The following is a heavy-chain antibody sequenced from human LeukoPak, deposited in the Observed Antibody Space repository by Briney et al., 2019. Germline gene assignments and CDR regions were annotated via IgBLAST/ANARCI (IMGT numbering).Heavy chain of an antibody. V-gene: IGHV3-30*02. CDR2: IRYDGSNK. Sequence: GGSLRLSCAASGFTFTNYGMHWVRQAPGKGLEWVAFIRYDGSNKYYADSVKGRFTISRDNSKNTLYLQMNSLRAEDTAVYYCAKQAWYYYYMDVWGKGTTVTVSS. J-gene: IGHJ6*03. CDR1: GFTFTNYG. CDR3: AKQAWYYYYMDV.